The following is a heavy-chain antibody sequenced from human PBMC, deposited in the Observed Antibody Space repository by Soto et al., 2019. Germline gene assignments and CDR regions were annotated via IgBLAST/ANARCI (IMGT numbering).Heavy chain of an antibody. CDR2: IYWHDDK. CDR3: ERAYGWRYI. J-gene: IGHJ4*02. V-gene: IGHV2-5*01. CDR1: GFSLNTTGVG. Sequence: QITLKEAGPTLVNPTQTLMLTCSFSGFSLNTTGVGVGWIRQAPGKALEWLANIYWHDDKRYNPSLEGRLTITKDTSNNQVVLTMTNMDPVDTATYYCERAYGWRYIWGQGTLVTVSS. D-gene: IGHD3-10*01.